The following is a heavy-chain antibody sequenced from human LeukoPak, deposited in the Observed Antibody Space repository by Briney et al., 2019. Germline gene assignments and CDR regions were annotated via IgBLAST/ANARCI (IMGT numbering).Heavy chain of an antibody. J-gene: IGHJ5*02. CDR1: GFTFSSYG. CDR2: ISYDGSNK. D-gene: IGHD3-22*01. Sequence: PGGSLRLSCAASGFTFSSYGMHWVRQAPGKGLEWVAVISYDGSNKYYADSVKGRFTISRDNSKNTLYLQMNSLRAEDTAVYYCARDRLSDHYYDSSGYYYWFDPWGQGTLVTVSS. V-gene: IGHV3-30*03. CDR3: ARDRLSDHYYDSSGYYYWFDP.